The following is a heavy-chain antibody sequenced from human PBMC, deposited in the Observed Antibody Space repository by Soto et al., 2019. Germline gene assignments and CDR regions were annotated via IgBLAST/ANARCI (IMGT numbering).Heavy chain of an antibody. V-gene: IGHV1-46*01. Sequence: ASVKVSCKASGYTFTSYYMHWVRQAPGQGLEWMGIINPSGGSTSYAQKFQGRVTMTRDTSTSTVYMELSSLRSEDTAVYYCASDIVVVPAAMRYYYGMDVWGQGTTVTVSS. CDR1: GYTFTSYY. J-gene: IGHJ6*02. CDR3: ASDIVVVPAAMRYYYGMDV. CDR2: INPSGGST. D-gene: IGHD2-2*01.